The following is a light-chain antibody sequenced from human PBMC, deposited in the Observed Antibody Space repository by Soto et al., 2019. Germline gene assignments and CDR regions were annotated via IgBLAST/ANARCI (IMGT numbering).Light chain of an antibody. V-gene: IGLV1-44*01. CDR3: ASWDDSLTGYV. J-gene: IGLJ1*01. CDR1: NSNIGSNT. Sequence: QSALTQPPSASGTPGQRITMSCSGSNSNIGSNTVNWYHQLPGTAPKLLLYNNDRRPPGVPDRFSGSKSGTSASLTISGLQSEDEAIYYCASWDDSLTGYVFGTGTKVTVL. CDR2: NND.